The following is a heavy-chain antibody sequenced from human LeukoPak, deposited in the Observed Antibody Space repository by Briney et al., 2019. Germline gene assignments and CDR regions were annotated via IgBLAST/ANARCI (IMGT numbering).Heavy chain of an antibody. CDR2: ISYDGSNK. V-gene: IGHV3-30*04. CDR1: GFTFSSYA. CDR3: AKDTGLVGATRYYFDY. Sequence: GGSLRLSCAASGFTFSSYAMHWVRQAPGKGLEWVAVISYDGSNKYYADSVKGRFTISRDNSKNTLYLQMNSLRVEDTAVYYCAKDTGLVGATRYYFDYWGQGTLVTVSS. D-gene: IGHD1-26*01. J-gene: IGHJ4*02.